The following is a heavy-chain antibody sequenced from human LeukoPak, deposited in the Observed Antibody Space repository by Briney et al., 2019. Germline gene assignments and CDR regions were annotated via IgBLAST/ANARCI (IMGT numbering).Heavy chain of an antibody. CDR2: IDQDGSDK. J-gene: IGHJ4*02. Sequence: GGSLRLSCAASGFTFSSYWMSWVRQPPGKGLEWVANIDQDGSDKYYVESVKGRFTISRDNAKNSLYLQMNSLRAEDTAVYYCARDLSSWLGGPFDYWGQGTLVTVSS. V-gene: IGHV3-7*01. D-gene: IGHD2-15*01. CDR3: ARDLSSWLGGPFDY. CDR1: GFTFSSYW.